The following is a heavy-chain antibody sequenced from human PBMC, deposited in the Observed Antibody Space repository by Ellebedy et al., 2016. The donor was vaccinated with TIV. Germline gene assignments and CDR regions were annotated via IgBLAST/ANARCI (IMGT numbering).Heavy chain of an antibody. CDR2: ISGSGGST. V-gene: IGHV3-23*01. J-gene: IGHJ5*02. Sequence: GGSLRLXXAASGFTFSSYAMSWVRQAPGKGLEWVSSISGSGGSTNYADSVKGRFTISRDNFNNTLYLQMNSLRAEDTAVYYCAKEGGHADSLSRFDPWGQGTLVTVSS. CDR3: AKEGGHADSLSRFDP. CDR1: GFTFSSYA. D-gene: IGHD3-16*01.